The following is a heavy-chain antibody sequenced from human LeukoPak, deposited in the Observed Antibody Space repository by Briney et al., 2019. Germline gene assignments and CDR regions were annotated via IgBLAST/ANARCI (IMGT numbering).Heavy chain of an antibody. Sequence: GGSLRLSCAASGFTFSSYAMHWVRQAPGKGLEWVAVISYDGSNKYYADSVKGRFTISRDNSKNTLYLQMNSLRAEDTAVYYCARARHYGDYSDYWGQGTLVTVSS. J-gene: IGHJ4*02. D-gene: IGHD4-17*01. V-gene: IGHV3-30-3*01. CDR3: ARARHYGDYSDY. CDR2: ISYDGSNK. CDR1: GFTFSSYA.